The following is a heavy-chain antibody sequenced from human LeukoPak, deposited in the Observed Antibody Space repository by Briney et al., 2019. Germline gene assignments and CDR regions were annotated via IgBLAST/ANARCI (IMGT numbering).Heavy chain of an antibody. Sequence: ASVTVSCKVSGYTLTELSMHWVRQAPGKGLEWMGGFDPEDGETIYAQKFQGRVTMTEDTSTDTAYMELSSLRSEDTAVYYCATMITGIVGATATKSFDYWGQGTLATVSS. J-gene: IGHJ4*02. D-gene: IGHD1-26*01. CDR1: GYTLTELS. V-gene: IGHV1-24*01. CDR3: ATMITGIVGATATKSFDY. CDR2: FDPEDGET.